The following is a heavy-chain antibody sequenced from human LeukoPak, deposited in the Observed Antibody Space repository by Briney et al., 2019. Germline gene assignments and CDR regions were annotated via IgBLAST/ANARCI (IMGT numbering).Heavy chain of an antibody. CDR3: AMTNYYDSSGYY. J-gene: IGHJ4*02. D-gene: IGHD3-22*01. CDR2: INHSGST. Sequence: SETLSLTCTVSGGSISGYYWSWIRQPPGKGLEWIGEINHSGSTNYNPSLKSRVTISVDTSKNQFSLKLSSVTAADTAVYYCAMTNYYDSSGYYWGQGTLVTVSS. CDR1: GGSISGYY. V-gene: IGHV4-34*01.